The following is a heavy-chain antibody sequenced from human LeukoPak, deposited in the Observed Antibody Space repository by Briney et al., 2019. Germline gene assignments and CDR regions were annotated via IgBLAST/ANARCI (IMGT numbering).Heavy chain of an antibody. Sequence: QSGGSLRLSCAASGFTFSSYGMHWVRQAPGKGLEWVAVISYDGSNKYYADSVKGRFTISRDNSKNTLYLQMNSLRAEDTAVYYCAKEQYSGGWNGEYFQHWGQGTLVTVSS. CDR2: ISYDGSNK. J-gene: IGHJ1*01. CDR1: GFTFSSYG. D-gene: IGHD6-19*01. CDR3: AKEQYSGGWNGEYFQH. V-gene: IGHV3-30*18.